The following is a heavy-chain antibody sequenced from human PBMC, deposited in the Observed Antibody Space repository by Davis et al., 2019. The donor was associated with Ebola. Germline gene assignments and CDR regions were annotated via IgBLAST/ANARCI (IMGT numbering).Heavy chain of an antibody. D-gene: IGHD7-27*01. Sequence: SETLSLTCTVSGGSISSSSYYWGWIRQHPGKGLEWIGYIYYSGSTYYNPSLKSRVTISVDTSKNQFSLKLSSVTAADTAVYYCARATGEYYFDYWGQGTLVTVSS. CDR1: GGSISSSSYY. CDR2: IYYSGST. V-gene: IGHV4-31*03. J-gene: IGHJ4*02. CDR3: ARATGEYYFDY.